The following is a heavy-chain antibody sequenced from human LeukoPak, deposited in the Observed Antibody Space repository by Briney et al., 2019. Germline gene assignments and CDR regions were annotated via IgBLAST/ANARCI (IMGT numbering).Heavy chain of an antibody. J-gene: IGHJ4*02. V-gene: IGHV3-21*01. CDR3: VRGQGVYASGSYPFDD. D-gene: IGHD3-10*01. CDR1: GFTFSDYS. Sequence: PGGSLRLSCAASGFTFSDYSMNWVRQAPGKGLEWVSSISSSSTYIFYADSVKGRFTISRDYAKNSLYLQMNSLRAEDTAVYFCVRGQGVYASGSYPFDDWGQGTQVTVSS. CDR2: ISSSSTYI.